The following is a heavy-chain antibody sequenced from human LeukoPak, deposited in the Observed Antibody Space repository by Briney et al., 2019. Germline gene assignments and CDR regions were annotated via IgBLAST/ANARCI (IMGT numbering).Heavy chain of an antibody. D-gene: IGHD6-25*01. Sequence: PSETLSLTCAVYGGSFSGYYWSWIRQPPGKGLEWIGEINHSGSTNYNPSLKSRVTISVDTSKNQFSLKLSSVTAADTAVYCCARGRIAADDWGQGTLVTVSS. V-gene: IGHV4-34*01. CDR3: ARGRIAADD. J-gene: IGHJ4*02. CDR1: GGSFSGYY. CDR2: INHSGST.